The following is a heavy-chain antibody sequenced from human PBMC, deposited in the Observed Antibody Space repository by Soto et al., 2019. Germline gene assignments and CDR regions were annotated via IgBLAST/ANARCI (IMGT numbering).Heavy chain of an antibody. CDR3: ARLGLMTTVTAFDY. Sequence: ASVKVSCKASGYTFTSYGISWVLQAPGQGLEWMGWISAYNGNTNYAQKLQGRVTMTTDTSTSTAYMELRSLRSDDTAVYYCARLGLMTTVTAFDYWGQGTLITVSS. CDR1: GYTFTSYG. V-gene: IGHV1-18*01. CDR2: ISAYNGNT. D-gene: IGHD4-17*01. J-gene: IGHJ4*02.